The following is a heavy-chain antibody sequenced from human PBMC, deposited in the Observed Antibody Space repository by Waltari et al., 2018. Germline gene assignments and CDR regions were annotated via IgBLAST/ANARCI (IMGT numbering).Heavy chain of an antibody. CDR2: IYWNDDK. CDR1: GFSLSTSGVG. J-gene: IGHJ5*02. D-gene: IGHD6-13*01. Sequence: QITLKESGPTLVKPTQTLTLTCTFSGFSLSTSGVGVGWIRQPPGKALEWLALIYWNDDKRYSPSLKSRLTITKDTSKNQVVLTMTNMDPVDTATYYYAHSLGLPHSSSLPLNWFDPWGQGTLVTVSS. V-gene: IGHV2-5*01. CDR3: AHSLGLPHSSSLPLNWFDP.